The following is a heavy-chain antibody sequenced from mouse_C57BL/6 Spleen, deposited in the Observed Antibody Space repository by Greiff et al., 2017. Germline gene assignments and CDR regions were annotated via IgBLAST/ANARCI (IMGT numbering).Heavy chain of an antibody. V-gene: IGHV1-82*01. CDR2: IYPGDGDT. CDR3: SRDYYYGSRNENFDD. CDR1: GHAFSCSW. D-gene: IGHD1-1*01. J-gene: IGHJ2*01. Sequence: QVQLKESGPELVKPGASVKISCKASGHAFSCSWMNWVRQRPGQGLEWIGRIYPGDGDTNYNGKFKGKATLTADKSSSTAYMQLSSLTSEDSAVYFCSRDYYYGSRNENFDDWGQGTTLTVSS.